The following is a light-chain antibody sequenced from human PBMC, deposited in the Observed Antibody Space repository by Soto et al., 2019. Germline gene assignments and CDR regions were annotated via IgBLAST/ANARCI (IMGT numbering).Light chain of an antibody. Sequence: QSALTQPPSASWSPGHSVTISCTGTSSDVGGYNYVSWYQQHPGKAPKLMIYEVTKRPSGVPDRFSGSKSGNTASLTVSGLQADDEADYYCNSYGGSNNLVFGTGTKVTVL. CDR2: EVT. J-gene: IGLJ1*01. CDR3: NSYGGSNNLV. V-gene: IGLV2-8*01. CDR1: SSDVGGYNY.